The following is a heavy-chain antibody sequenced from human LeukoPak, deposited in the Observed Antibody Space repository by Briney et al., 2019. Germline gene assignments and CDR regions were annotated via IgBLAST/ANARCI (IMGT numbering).Heavy chain of an antibody. J-gene: IGHJ6*02. V-gene: IGHV1-2*02. CDR1: GYTFTSYD. CDR2: INPNSGGT. Sequence: GASVKVSCKASGYTFTSYDINWVRQATGQGLEWMGWINPNSGGTNYAQKFQGRVTMTRDTSISTAYMELSRLRSDDTAVYYCAREPNYYYYGMDVWGQGTTVTVSS. CDR3: AREPNYYYYGMDV.